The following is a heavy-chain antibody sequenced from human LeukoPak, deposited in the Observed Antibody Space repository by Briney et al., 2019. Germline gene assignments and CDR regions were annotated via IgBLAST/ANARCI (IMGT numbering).Heavy chain of an antibody. CDR3: ARDHLKDYGGNFRAFDI. J-gene: IGHJ3*02. D-gene: IGHD4-23*01. CDR2: IYHSGRT. Sequence: SETLSLTCAVSGGSISSNNWWDWVRQPPGKGLEWIGEIYHSGRTNYNPPLTSRVTISVDKSRNQFSLKLSSVTAADTAVYYCARDHLKDYGGNFRAFDIWGQGTMVTVSS. V-gene: IGHV4-4*02. CDR1: GGSISSNNW.